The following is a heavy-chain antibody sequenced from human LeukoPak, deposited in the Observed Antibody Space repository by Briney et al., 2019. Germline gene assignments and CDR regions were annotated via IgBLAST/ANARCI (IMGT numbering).Heavy chain of an antibody. CDR3: AKGAASSSGYYYASPPADYYAMDV. D-gene: IGHD3-22*01. J-gene: IGHJ6*02. CDR2: ISYDGSKK. V-gene: IGHV3-30*18. Sequence: GGSLRLSCAASGFTFSNYGVHWVRQAPGKGLEWVAVISYDGSKKYYADSVKGRFTISRDNSKNTLYLQMNSLRTEDTAVYYCAKGAASSSGYYYASPPADYYAMDVWGQGTTVTVSS. CDR1: GFTFSNYG.